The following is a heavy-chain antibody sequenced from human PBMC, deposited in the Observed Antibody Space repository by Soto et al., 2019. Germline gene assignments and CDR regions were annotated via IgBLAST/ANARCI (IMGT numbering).Heavy chain of an antibody. D-gene: IGHD2-15*01. CDR1: GGSITSYY. V-gene: IGHV4-59*01. J-gene: IGHJ4*02. CDR3: ARMGPSYCSGSTCYSEGVWIDH. CDR2: VYYSGFT. Sequence: SETLSLTYTVSGGSITSYYWNWIRQPPGEGLEWIGYVYYSGFTSYNPSLKSRVTISVDTSKNQFSLKLRSVTAAGTAVYYCARMGPSYCSGSTCYSEGVWIDHWGQGTLVTVSS.